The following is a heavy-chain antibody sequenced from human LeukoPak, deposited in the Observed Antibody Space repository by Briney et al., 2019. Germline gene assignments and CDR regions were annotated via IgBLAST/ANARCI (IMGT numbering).Heavy chain of an antibody. CDR1: GGSISSGGYY. D-gene: IGHD6-6*01. V-gene: IGHV4-31*03. Sequence: SETLSLTCTVSGGSISSGGYYWSWLRQHPGKGLEWIGYIYYSGSTYYNPSLKSRVTISVDTSKNQFSLKLSSVTAADTAVYYCARSLIAAPDYWGQGTLVTVSS. CDR3: ARSLIAAPDY. J-gene: IGHJ4*02. CDR2: IYYSGST.